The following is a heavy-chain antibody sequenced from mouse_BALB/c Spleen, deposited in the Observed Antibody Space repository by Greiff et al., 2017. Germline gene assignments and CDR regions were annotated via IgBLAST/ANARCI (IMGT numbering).Heavy chain of an antibody. Sequence: EVHLVESGGDLVKPGGSLKLSCAASGFTFSSYGMSWVRQTPDKRLEWVATISSGGSYTYYPDSVKGRFTISRDNAKNTLYLQMSSLKSEDTAMYYCARLYYYGSSSYAMDYWGQGTSVTVSS. CDR3: ARLYYYGSSSYAMDY. J-gene: IGHJ4*01. CDR1: GFTFSSYG. V-gene: IGHV5-6*01. D-gene: IGHD1-1*01. CDR2: ISSGGSYT.